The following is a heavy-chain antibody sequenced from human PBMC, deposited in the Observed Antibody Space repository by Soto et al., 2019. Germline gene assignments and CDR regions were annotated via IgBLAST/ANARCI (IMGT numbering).Heavy chain of an antibody. Sequence: EVQLLESGGGLLQPGWSLRLSWEAAGLSFSNYAMHGVRHAPGKGLEWVSAIDGPGENTHYADSVKGRFTFSRDNSKNTLYLQMKSLRAEDTAVYYCAKQVTAWYNDAFDMWGQGTRVTVSS. V-gene: IGHV3-23*01. J-gene: IGHJ3*02. CDR2: IDGPGENT. CDR1: GLSFSNYA. D-gene: IGHD1-1*01. CDR3: AKQVTAWYNDAFDM.